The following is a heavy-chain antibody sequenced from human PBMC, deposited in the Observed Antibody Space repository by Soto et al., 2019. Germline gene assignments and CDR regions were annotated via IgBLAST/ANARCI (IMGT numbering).Heavy chain of an antibody. D-gene: IGHD4-17*01. CDR1: GFTFNTYS. J-gene: IGHJ4*02. V-gene: IGHV3-33*01. Sequence: GGSLRLSCEASGFTFNTYSMHWVRQPPGKGLEWLAAIWYDGIQKYYADSVKGRFIISRDNSKKTLYLEMNSLRAEDTAVYYCARAGGTTVTGLWHFDSWGQGTLVTVSS. CDR3: ARAGGTTVTGLWHFDS. CDR2: IWYDGIQK.